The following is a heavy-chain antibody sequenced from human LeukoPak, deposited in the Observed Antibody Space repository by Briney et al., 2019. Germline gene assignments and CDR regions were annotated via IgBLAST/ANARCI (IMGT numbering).Heavy chain of an antibody. Sequence: GASVKVSCKASGYTFTDYYMHWVRQAPGQGLEWMGWINPNSGGTNYAQKFQGRVTMTRDTSISTAYMELSRLRSDDTAVYYCARDLMTTVTLGYFDYWGQGTLVTVSS. J-gene: IGHJ4*02. V-gene: IGHV1-2*02. D-gene: IGHD4-17*01. CDR3: ARDLMTTVTLGYFDY. CDR1: GYTFTDYY. CDR2: INPNSGGT.